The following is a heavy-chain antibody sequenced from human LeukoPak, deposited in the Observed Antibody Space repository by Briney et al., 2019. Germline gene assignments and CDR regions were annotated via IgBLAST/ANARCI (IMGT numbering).Heavy chain of an antibody. CDR3: ASGKGEVVPAE. CDR1: GGTFSSYA. CDR2: IIPIFGTA. V-gene: IGHV1-69*05. J-gene: IGHJ4*02. Sequence: SVKVSCKASGGTFSSYAISWVRQAPGQGLEWMGGIIPIFGTANYAQKFQGRVTITTDESTSTAYMELSSLRSEDTVVYYCASGKGEVVPAEWGQGTLVTVSS. D-gene: IGHD2-2*01.